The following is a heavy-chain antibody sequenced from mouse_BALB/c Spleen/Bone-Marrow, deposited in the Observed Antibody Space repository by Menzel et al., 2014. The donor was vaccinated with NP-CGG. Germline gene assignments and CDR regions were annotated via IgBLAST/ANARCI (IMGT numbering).Heavy chain of an antibody. Sequence: EVKLVESGAELVKPGASVKLSCTVSGFNIKDTYMHWVKQRPEQGLEWIGRIDPANGYSIYDPKFQGKATITADTTSNTAHLQLSSLTSEDTAVYYCALITTATFSYWYFDVWGAGTTVTVSS. D-gene: IGHD1-2*01. CDR1: GFNIKDTY. J-gene: IGHJ1*01. CDR3: ALITTATFSYWYFDV. CDR2: IDPANGYS. V-gene: IGHV14-3*02.